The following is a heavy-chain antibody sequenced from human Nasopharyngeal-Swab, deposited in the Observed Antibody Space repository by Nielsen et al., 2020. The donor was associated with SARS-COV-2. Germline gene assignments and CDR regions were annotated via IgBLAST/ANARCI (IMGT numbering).Heavy chain of an antibody. CDR2: IRVSGDTT. CDR3: AKVKSGTSYDAFDI. J-gene: IGHJ3*02. Sequence: GESLKISCTASGFTFSNYAMTWVRQAPGKGLEWVSSIRVSGDTTYYADSVKGRFTISRDSSKNTLYLQMNSLGAEDTALYYCAKVKSGTSYDAFDIWGQGTMVTVSS. V-gene: IGHV3-23*01. CDR1: GFTFSNYA. D-gene: IGHD1-26*01.